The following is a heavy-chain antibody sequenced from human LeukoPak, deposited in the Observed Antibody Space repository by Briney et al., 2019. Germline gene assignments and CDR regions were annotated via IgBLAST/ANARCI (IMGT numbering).Heavy chain of an antibody. CDR3: ARETQDSSSWYGYSFDY. CDR1: GGSISSGGYY. J-gene: IGHJ4*02. D-gene: IGHD6-13*01. CDR2: IYHSGST. Sequence: SETLSLTCTVSGGSISSGGYYWSWIRQPPGKGLEWIGYIYHSGSTYYNPSLKSRVTISVDRSKNQFSLKLSSVTAADTAVYYCARETQDSSSWYGYSFDYWGQGTLVTVSS. V-gene: IGHV4-30-2*01.